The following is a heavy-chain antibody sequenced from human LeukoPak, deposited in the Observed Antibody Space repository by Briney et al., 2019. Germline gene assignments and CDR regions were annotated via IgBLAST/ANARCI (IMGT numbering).Heavy chain of an antibody. J-gene: IGHJ6*03. Sequence: SVKVSCKASGGTFSSYAISWVRQAPGQGLEWMGAIIPIFGTANYAQKFQGRVTITTDKSTSTAYMELSSLRSEDTAVYYCAREDYYCSGGSCYLSALYYYMDVWGKGTTVTVSS. CDR2: IIPIFGTA. CDR1: GGTFSSYA. V-gene: IGHV1-69*05. D-gene: IGHD2-15*01. CDR3: AREDYYCSGGSCYLSALYYYMDV.